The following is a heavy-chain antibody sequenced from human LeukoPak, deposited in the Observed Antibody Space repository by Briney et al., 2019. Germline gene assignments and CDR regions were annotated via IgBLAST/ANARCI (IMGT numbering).Heavy chain of an antibody. J-gene: IGHJ5*02. CDR2: ISHSGST. Sequence: SETLSLTCAVYGGSFSGYYWSWIRQPPGKGLEWIGEISHSGSTNYNPSLESRVTISVDTSKNQFSLKLSSVTAADTAVYYCARGTRYSYGYRAYNWFDPWGQGTLVTVSS. D-gene: IGHD5-18*01. CDR1: GGSFSGYY. CDR3: ARGTRYSYGYRAYNWFDP. V-gene: IGHV4-34*01.